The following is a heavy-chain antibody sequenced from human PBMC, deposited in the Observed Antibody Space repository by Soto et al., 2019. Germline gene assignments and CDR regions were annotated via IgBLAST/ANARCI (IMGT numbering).Heavy chain of an antibody. CDR1: GFTFSSYS. CDR2: ISSSSSYI. D-gene: IGHD3-10*01. Sequence: GGSLRLSCAASGFTFSSYSMNWVRQAPGKGLEWVSSISSSSSYIYYADSVKGRFTISRDNAKNSLYLQMNSLRAEDTAVYYCARDFGSGSYSAFDIWGQGTMVTVSS. CDR3: ARDFGSGSYSAFDI. J-gene: IGHJ3*02. V-gene: IGHV3-21*01.